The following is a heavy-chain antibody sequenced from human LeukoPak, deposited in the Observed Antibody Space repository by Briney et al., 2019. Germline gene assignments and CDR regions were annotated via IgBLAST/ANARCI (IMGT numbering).Heavy chain of an antibody. V-gene: IGHV3-48*04. Sequence: PGGSLRLSCVVSGFTFSTYSMNWVRQAPGKGLEWVSYISGRSSIIYYANSVKGRFTISRDNAKNTLYLQMNSLRAEDTAVYYCATMHTYDFWSGYSNFDYWGQGTLVTVSS. CDR3: ATMHTYDFWSGYSNFDY. J-gene: IGHJ4*02. CDR2: ISGRSSII. CDR1: GFTFSTYS. D-gene: IGHD3-3*01.